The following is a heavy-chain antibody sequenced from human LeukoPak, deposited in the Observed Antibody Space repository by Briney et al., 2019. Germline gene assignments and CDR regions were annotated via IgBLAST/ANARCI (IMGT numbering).Heavy chain of an antibody. D-gene: IGHD6-19*01. CDR2: ISWNSGSI. J-gene: IGHJ3*02. V-gene: IGHV3-9*01. CDR3: ARDKSYSSGWYPDAFDI. Sequence: GGSLRLSCAASGFTFSSYAMSWVRQAPGKGLEWVSGISWNSGSIGYADSVKGRFTISRDNAKNSLYLQMNSLRAEDTAVYYCARDKSYSSGWYPDAFDIWGQGTMVTVSS. CDR1: GFTFSSYA.